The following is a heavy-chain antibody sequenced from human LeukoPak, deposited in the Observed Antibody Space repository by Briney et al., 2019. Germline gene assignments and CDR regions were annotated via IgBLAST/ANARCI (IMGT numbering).Heavy chain of an antibody. D-gene: IGHD3-3*01. J-gene: IGHJ4*02. CDR2: ISSSSIYK. V-gene: IGHV3-21*01. CDR1: GFTFSSYS. CDR3: ARGRYDFWSGYYTFDY. Sequence: GGSLRLSCAASGFTFSSYSMNWVRQAPGKGLEWVSSISSSSIYKYYADSVKGRFTISRDNAKKSLYLQMNSLRAEDTAVYYCARGRYDFWSGYYTFDYWGQGTLVTVSS.